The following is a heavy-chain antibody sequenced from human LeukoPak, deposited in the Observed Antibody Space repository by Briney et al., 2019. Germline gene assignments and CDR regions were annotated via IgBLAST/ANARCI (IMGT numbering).Heavy chain of an antibody. Sequence: SETLSLTCTVSGGSISSSSYYWGWIRQPPGKGLEWIGNIYYSGSTYYNPSLKSRVTISVDTSKNQFSLKLSSVTAADTAVYYCARAHRLQASAGPYDAFDIWGQGTMVTVSS. D-gene: IGHD3-10*01. CDR2: IYYSGST. CDR3: ARAHRLQASAGPYDAFDI. J-gene: IGHJ3*02. CDR1: GGSISSSSYY. V-gene: IGHV4-39*01.